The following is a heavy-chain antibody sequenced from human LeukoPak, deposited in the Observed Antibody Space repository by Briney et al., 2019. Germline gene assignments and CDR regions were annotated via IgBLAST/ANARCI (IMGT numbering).Heavy chain of an antibody. D-gene: IGHD2-15*01. CDR1: GGSISGYY. V-gene: IGHV4-59*01. CDR2: IYYGGST. Sequence: SETLSLTCSVSGGSISGYYWNWIRQSPGNGLEWIGYIYYGGSTNYNPSLKSRVAISVDTSENQFSLKLSSVTAADTAVYYCARTPVGYCSGGTCSNWFDPWGQGTLVTVSS. J-gene: IGHJ5*02. CDR3: ARTPVGYCSGGTCSNWFDP.